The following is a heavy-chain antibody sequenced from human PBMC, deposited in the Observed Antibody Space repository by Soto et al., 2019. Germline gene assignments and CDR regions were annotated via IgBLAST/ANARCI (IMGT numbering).Heavy chain of an antibody. CDR2: INPSGGST. CDR3: AKTRYSSGCLDY. V-gene: IGHV1-46*01. J-gene: IGHJ4*02. Sequence: QVQLVQSGAEVKKPGASVKVSCKASGYTFTSYYMHWVRQAPGQGLEWMGIINPSGGSTSYAQKFQGRVSMTRDTSTSTVYMELSSLRSEATAVYYCAKTRYSSGCLDYWGQGTLVTVSS. CDR1: GYTFTSYY. D-gene: IGHD6-19*01.